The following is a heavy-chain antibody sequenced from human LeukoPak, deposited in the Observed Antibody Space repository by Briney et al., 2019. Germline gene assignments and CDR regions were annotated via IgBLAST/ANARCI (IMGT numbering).Heavy chain of an antibody. J-gene: IGHJ4*02. CDR2: ISYDGSNK. Sequence: PGGSLRLSCAASGFTFSSYAMHWVRQAPGKGLEWVAVISYDGSNKYYADSVKGRFTISRDNSKNTLYLQMNSLRAEDTAVYYCARGALRGYSGYSYWGQGTLVTVSS. D-gene: IGHD5-12*01. V-gene: IGHV3-30-3*01. CDR3: ARGALRGYSGYSY. CDR1: GFTFSSYA.